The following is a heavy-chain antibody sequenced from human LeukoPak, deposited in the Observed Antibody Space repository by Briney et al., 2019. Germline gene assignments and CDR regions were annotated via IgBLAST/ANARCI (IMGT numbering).Heavy chain of an antibody. CDR3: AREGNGLLSTHFDY. V-gene: IGHV1-2*02. D-gene: IGHD2/OR15-2a*01. CDR1: GFTFTDYF. Sequence: ASVKVSCKSSGFTFTDYFIHWVRQAPGQGLEWMGYIGPHSRFTSYLQEFQGRVDLTRDTSMTTAYMELTGLTSDDTAVYYFAREGNGLLSTHFDYWGQGTLVTVSS. CDR2: IGPHSRFT. J-gene: IGHJ4*02.